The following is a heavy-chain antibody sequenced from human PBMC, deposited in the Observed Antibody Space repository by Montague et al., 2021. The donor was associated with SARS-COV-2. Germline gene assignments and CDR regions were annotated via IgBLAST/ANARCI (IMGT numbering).Heavy chain of an antibody. D-gene: IGHD3-10*01. CDR2: INHGGST. CDR1: GTSFSGYY. J-gene: IGHJ6*03. Sequence: SETLSLTCAVHGTSFSGYYWNWIRQPPGKGLEWIGEINHGGSTKYSPSLKSRLSISADTSKNQFSLTLTSVAAADTAVYYCARLRDGVVPSPILGVGPYYAYYCMDGWGRGTTVTVSS. CDR3: ARLRDGVVPSPILGVGPYYAYYCMDG. V-gene: IGHV4-34*01.